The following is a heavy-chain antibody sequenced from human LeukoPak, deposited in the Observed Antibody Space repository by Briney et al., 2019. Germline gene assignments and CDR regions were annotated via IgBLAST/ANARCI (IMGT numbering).Heavy chain of an antibody. Sequence: SETLSLTCTVSGGSISSSSYYWGWIRQPPGKGLEWIGSIYYSGSTYYNPSLKSRVTISVDTSKNQFSLKLSSVTAADTAVYYCARRITAATVWFHPWGQGTLVTVSS. J-gene: IGHJ5*02. V-gene: IGHV4-39*01. D-gene: IGHD2-15*01. CDR3: ARRITAATVWFHP. CDR2: IYYSGST. CDR1: GGSISSSSYY.